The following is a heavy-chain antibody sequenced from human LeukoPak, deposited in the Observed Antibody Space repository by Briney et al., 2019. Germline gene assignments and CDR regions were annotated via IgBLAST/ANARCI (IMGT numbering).Heavy chain of an antibody. CDR3: AKSRDPYCSNGICYDRKYYFDY. Sequence: QPGGSLRLSCAASGFTFSSYAMSWVRQAPGKGLEWVSAISGSGGSTYYADSVKGRFTISRDNSKNTLYLQMNSLRAEDTAVYYCAKSRDPYCSNGICYDRKYYFDYWGQGTLVTVSS. CDR2: ISGSGGST. D-gene: IGHD2-8*01. J-gene: IGHJ4*02. CDR1: GFTFSSYA. V-gene: IGHV3-23*01.